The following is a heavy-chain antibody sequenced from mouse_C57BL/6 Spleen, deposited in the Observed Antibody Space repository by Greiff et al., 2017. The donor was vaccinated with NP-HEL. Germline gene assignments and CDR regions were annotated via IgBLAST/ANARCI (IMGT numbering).Heavy chain of an antibody. J-gene: IGHJ2*01. CDR1: GYTFTDYY. V-gene: IGHV1-26*01. CDR3: ARGPTVVAEVDYFDY. D-gene: IGHD1-1*01. Sequence: EVQLQQSGPELVKPGASVKISCKASGYTFTDYYMNWVKQSHGKSLEWIGDINPNNGGTSYNQKFKGKATLTVDKSSSTAYMELRSLTSEDSAVYYCARGPTVVAEVDYFDYWGQGTTLTVSS. CDR2: INPNNGGT.